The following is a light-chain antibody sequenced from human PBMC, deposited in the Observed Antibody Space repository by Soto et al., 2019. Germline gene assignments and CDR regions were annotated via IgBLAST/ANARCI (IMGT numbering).Light chain of an antibody. V-gene: IGKV3-11*01. CDR2: DAS. CDR3: LQRINWPLT. J-gene: IGKJ4*01. CDR1: QSVSSY. Sequence: EIVLTQSPATLSLSPGERATLSCRASQSVSSYLAWYQQKPGQAPRLLIYDASNRATGIPARFSGSGSGTDFTLTISSLEPEDFAIYYCLQRINWPLTFGGGTKVDIK.